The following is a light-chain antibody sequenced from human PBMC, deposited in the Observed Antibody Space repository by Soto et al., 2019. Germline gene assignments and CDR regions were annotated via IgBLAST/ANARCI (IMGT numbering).Light chain of an antibody. V-gene: IGLV6-57*01. CDR3: QSYDRSNQV. J-gene: IGLJ3*02. CDR2: EDN. CDR1: SGSIASNY. Sequence: NFMLTQPHSVSESPGKTVTFSCTRSSGSIASNYVQWYQQRPGSSPTTVIYEDNQRPSGVPDRFSGSIDSSSNSASLTISGLKTEDEADYYCQSYDRSNQVFGGGTKVTVL.